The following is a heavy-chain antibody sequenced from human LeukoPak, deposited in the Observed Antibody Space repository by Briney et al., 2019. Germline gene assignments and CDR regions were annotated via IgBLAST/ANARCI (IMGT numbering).Heavy chain of an antibody. CDR3: ARYGSPIHYYYMDV. V-gene: IGHV7-4-1*02. J-gene: IGHJ6*03. D-gene: IGHD4-17*01. Sequence: YAQGFTGRFVFSLDTSVSTAYLQISSLKAEDTAVYYCARYGSPIHYYYMDVWGKGTTVTVSS.